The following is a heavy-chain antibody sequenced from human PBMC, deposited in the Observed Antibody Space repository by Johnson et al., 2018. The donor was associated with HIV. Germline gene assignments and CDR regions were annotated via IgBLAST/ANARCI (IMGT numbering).Heavy chain of an antibody. V-gene: IGHV3-30*03. Sequence: QVQLVESGGGVVQPGRSLRLSCAASGFTFRSYGLHWVRQAPGKGLEWVANIKQDGSEKYYVDSVKGRFTISRDNSKNTLYLQMNSLRAEDTALYYCARDYETIWGQGTMVTVSS. CDR2: IKQDGSEK. CDR3: ARDYETI. CDR1: GFTFRSYG. D-gene: IGHD3-16*01. J-gene: IGHJ3*02.